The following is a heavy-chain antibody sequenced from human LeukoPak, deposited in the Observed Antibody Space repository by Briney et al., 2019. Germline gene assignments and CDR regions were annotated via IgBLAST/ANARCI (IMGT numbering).Heavy chain of an antibody. CDR3: ARNKYYYGSGNYGVPNWFDP. Sequence: SETLSLTCTVSGGSISNYYWNWIRQPPGKGLQWIGSIYYSGSTYYNPSLKSRVTISVDTSKNQFSLKLNSVTAADTAVYYCARNKYYYGSGNYGVPNWFDPWGQGTLVTVSS. D-gene: IGHD3-10*01. V-gene: IGHV4-39*01. J-gene: IGHJ5*02. CDR2: IYYSGST. CDR1: GGSISNYY.